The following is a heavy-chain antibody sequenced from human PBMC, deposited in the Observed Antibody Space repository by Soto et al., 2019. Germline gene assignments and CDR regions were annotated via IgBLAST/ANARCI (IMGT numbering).Heavy chain of an antibody. Sequence: QVQLVQSGAEVKKPGSSVKVSCKASGGTFSSYAISWVRQAPGQGLEWMGGIIPIFGTANYAQKFQGRVTITADESTSTAYMELSSLTSEDTAVYYCARGRLLWFGETIGGAYYYYGMDVWGQGTTVTVSS. CDR2: IIPIFGTA. J-gene: IGHJ6*02. CDR1: GGTFSSYA. D-gene: IGHD3-10*01. CDR3: ARGRLLWFGETIGGAYYYYGMDV. V-gene: IGHV1-69*01.